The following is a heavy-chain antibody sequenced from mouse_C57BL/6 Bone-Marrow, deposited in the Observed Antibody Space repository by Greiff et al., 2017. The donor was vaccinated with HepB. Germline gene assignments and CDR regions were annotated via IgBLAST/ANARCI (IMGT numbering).Heavy chain of an antibody. Sequence: VKLVESGAELARPGASVKLSCKASGYTFTSYGISWVKQRTGQGLEWIGEIYPRSGNTYYNEKFKGKATLTADKSSSTAYMELRSLTSEDSAVYFCARDYYDYVAWFAYWGQGTLVTVSA. CDR2: IYPRSGNT. J-gene: IGHJ3*01. CDR1: GYTFTSYG. CDR3: ARDYYDYVAWFAY. V-gene: IGHV1-81*01. D-gene: IGHD2-4*01.